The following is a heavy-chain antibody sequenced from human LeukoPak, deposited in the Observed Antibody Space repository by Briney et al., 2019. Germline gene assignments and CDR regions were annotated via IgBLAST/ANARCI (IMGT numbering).Heavy chain of an antibody. J-gene: IGHJ5*02. CDR2: IYSTGST. V-gene: IGHV4-61*02. Sequence: SETLSLTCTVSGDSISSGSYYWSWIRQSAGKGLEWIERIYSTGSTSYNPSLESRVTISRDTSKNQFSLNLSSVTAADTAVYYCAKDWSIFGARDWFDPWGQGTLVTVSS. CDR3: AKDWSIFGARDWFDP. D-gene: IGHD3-3*01. CDR1: GDSISSGSYY.